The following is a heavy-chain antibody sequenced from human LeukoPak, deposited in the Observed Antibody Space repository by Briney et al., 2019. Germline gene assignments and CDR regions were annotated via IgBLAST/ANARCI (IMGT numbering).Heavy chain of an antibody. Sequence: PSETLSLTCTVSGGSISSSSYYWGWLRQPPGKGLDWIGSIYYGGITYNSTALKRRVTISVDTSKNQFSLKLSSVTAADTAVYYCAAGIDLAIAVAGTGAFDIWGQGTMVTISS. CDR1: GGSISSSSYY. D-gene: IGHD6-19*01. CDR2: IYYGGIT. J-gene: IGHJ3*02. V-gene: IGHV4-39*01. CDR3: AAGIDLAIAVAGTGAFDI.